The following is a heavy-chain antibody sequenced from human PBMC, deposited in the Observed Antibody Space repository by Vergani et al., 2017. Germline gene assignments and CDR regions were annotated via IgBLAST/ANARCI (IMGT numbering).Heavy chain of an antibody. Sequence: QVQLVQSGAEVKKPGVSMKVSCKASGYTFTGYYIHWVRQAPGQGLEWMGRINPNSGGTKFAQKFQGRVTITADESTSTAYMELSSLRSEDTAVYYCATGGNSVLRFDPWGQGTLVTVSS. V-gene: IGHV1-2*06. CDR3: ATGGNSVLRFDP. CDR2: INPNSGGT. J-gene: IGHJ5*02. D-gene: IGHD4-23*01. CDR1: GYTFTGYY.